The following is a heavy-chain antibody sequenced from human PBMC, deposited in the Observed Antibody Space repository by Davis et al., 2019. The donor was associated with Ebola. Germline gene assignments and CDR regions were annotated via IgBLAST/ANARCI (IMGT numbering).Heavy chain of an antibody. CDR3: ARTGVFGVVMPLD. V-gene: IGHV3-7*03. D-gene: IGHD3-3*01. Sequence: GGSLRLSCAASGFTFSSYWMSWVRQAPGKGLEWVANIKQDGSEKYYVDSVKGRFTISRDNAKNSLYLQMNSLRAEDTAVYYCARTGVFGVVMPLDGGQGTLVTVSS. CDR2: IKQDGSEK. CDR1: GFTFSSYW. J-gene: IGHJ4*02.